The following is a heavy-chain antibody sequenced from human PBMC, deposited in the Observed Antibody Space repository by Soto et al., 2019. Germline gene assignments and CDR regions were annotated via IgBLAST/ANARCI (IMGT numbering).Heavy chain of an antibody. CDR2: ISYDGSNK. D-gene: IGHD3-10*01. V-gene: IGHV3-30*18. CDR1: GFTFSSYG. Sequence: QVQLVECGGGVVQPGRSLRLSCAASGFTFSSYGMHWVRQAPGKGLEWVAVISYDGSNKYYADSVKGRFTVSRDNSKNTLYLQMNILRAEDTAVYYCAKDPPHGLIWFGEASFDYWGQGTLVTVSS. CDR3: AKDPPHGLIWFGEASFDY. J-gene: IGHJ4*02.